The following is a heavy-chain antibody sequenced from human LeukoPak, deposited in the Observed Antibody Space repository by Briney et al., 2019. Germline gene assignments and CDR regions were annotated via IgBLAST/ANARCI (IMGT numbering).Heavy chain of an antibody. CDR2: INSGGNSI. Sequence: GGSLRLSCAASGFSFSDYFMTWIRQAPGKGLEWVSYINSGGNSIYYADSVKGRFTISRDSAKSSLYLQMNSLRAEDTAVYYCARSEVGVAGPLDIWGQGTMVIASS. J-gene: IGHJ3*02. CDR1: GFSFSDYF. D-gene: IGHD1-26*01. V-gene: IGHV3-11*04. CDR3: ARSEVGVAGPLDI.